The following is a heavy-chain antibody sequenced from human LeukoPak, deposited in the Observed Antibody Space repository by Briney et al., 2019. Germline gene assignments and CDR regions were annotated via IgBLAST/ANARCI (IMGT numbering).Heavy chain of an antibody. Sequence: SVKVSCKASGGTFSSYAISWVRQAPGQGLEWMGGIIPIFGTANYAQKFQGRVTITADESTSTAYMEPSSLRSEDTAVYYCASNYYDSSGYPDYWGQGTLVTVSS. CDR1: GGTFSSYA. V-gene: IGHV1-69*01. CDR3: ASNYYDSSGYPDY. CDR2: IIPIFGTA. J-gene: IGHJ4*02. D-gene: IGHD3-22*01.